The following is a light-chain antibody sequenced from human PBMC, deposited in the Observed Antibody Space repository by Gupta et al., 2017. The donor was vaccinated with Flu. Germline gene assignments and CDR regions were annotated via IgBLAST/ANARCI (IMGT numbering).Light chain of an antibody. CDR1: QGISSY. CDR3: QQLNTYPPIT. Sequence: DIQLTQSPSFLSASVGDRVTITCRASQGISSYLAWYQQKPGKAPKLLIYAASTLQSGVPSRFSGSGSGTDFTLTISSLQPEDFATYYCQQLNTYPPITFGQETRLEIK. CDR2: AAS. J-gene: IGKJ5*01. V-gene: IGKV1-9*01.